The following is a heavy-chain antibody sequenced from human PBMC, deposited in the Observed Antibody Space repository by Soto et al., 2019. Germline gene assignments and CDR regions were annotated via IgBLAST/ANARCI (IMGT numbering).Heavy chain of an antibody. CDR2: ISGSGGST. J-gene: IGHJ4*02. Sequence: PGGSLRLSCAASGFTFSSYAMSWVRQAPGKGLEWVSAISGSGGSTYYADSVKGRFTISRDNSKNTLYLQMNSLRAEDTAVYYCAKSVRGDSSSWGVRDFDYWGQGTLVTVSS. V-gene: IGHV3-23*01. D-gene: IGHD6-13*01. CDR1: GFTFSSYA. CDR3: AKSVRGDSSSWGVRDFDY.